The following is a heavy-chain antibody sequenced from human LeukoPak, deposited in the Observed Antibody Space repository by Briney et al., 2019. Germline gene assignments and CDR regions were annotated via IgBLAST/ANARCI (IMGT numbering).Heavy chain of an antibody. D-gene: IGHD3-3*01. CDR1: DASISSYY. Sequence: PSETLSLTCTVSDASISSYYWGWIRQPPGKGLEWIGSIYYSGSTYYNPSLKSRVTISVDTSKNQFSLKLSSVTAADTAVYYCARRNSWSGSYFDYWGQGTLVTVSS. CDR2: IYYSGST. CDR3: ARRNSWSGSYFDY. V-gene: IGHV4-39*01. J-gene: IGHJ4*02.